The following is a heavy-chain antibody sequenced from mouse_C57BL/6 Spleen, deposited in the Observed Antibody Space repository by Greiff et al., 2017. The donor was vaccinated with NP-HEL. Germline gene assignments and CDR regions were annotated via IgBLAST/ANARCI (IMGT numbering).Heavy chain of an antibody. D-gene: IGHD1-1*02. V-gene: IGHV3-1*01. CDR3: ARGGIWSYYAMDY. Sequence: DVQLQESGPGMVKPSQSLSLTCTVTGYSITSGYDWHWIRHFPGNKLEWMGYISYSGSTNYNPSLKSRISITHDTSKNHFFLKLNSVTTEDTATYYCARGGIWSYYAMDYWGQGTSVTVSS. CDR1: GYSITSGYD. CDR2: ISYSGST. J-gene: IGHJ4*01.